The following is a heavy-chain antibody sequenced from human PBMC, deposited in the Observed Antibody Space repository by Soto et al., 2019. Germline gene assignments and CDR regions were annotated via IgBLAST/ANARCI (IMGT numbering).Heavy chain of an antibody. J-gene: IGHJ6*03. CDR1: GFTFSDYY. Sequence: GGSLRLSCAASGFTFSDYYMSWIRQAPGKGLEWVSYISSSGSTIYYADSVKGRFTISRDNAKNSLYLQMNSLRAEDTAVYYCASRAYSSSWQYYYYYMDVWGKGTTVTVSS. V-gene: IGHV3-11*01. CDR2: ISSSGSTI. D-gene: IGHD6-13*01. CDR3: ASRAYSSSWQYYYYYMDV.